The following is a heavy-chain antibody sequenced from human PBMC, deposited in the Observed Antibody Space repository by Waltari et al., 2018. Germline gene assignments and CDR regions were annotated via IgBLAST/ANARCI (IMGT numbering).Heavy chain of an antibody. CDR2: IYYSGAT. CDR1: GGSISRSGHY. D-gene: IGHD5-18*01. CDR3: ARILPDTTIIVGAFDV. J-gene: IGHJ3*01. V-gene: IGHV4-39*07. Sequence: QLQLQESGPGLVKTSETLSLICTVSGGSISRSGHYYGWLRQPPGKGLEWIGNIYYSGATYYRPSLRSRVTLSVDTSSNQLSLNLISVTAADTALYYCARILPDTTIIVGAFDVWGQGKMVTVSS.